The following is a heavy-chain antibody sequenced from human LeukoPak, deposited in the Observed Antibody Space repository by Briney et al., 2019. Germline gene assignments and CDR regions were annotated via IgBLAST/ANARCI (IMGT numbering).Heavy chain of an antibody. D-gene: IGHD3-22*01. CDR2: ISGSGGST. CDR1: GFTFSSYS. J-gene: IGHJ4*02. V-gene: IGHV3-23*01. Sequence: GGSLRLSCAASGFTFSSYSMNWVRQAPGKGLEWVSAISGSGGSTYYAESVKGRFTISRDSSKNTLYLQMNSLRAEDTAVYYCAKGTQERDYFDSSGYYSDYWGQGTLVTVSS. CDR3: AKGTQERDYFDSSGYYSDY.